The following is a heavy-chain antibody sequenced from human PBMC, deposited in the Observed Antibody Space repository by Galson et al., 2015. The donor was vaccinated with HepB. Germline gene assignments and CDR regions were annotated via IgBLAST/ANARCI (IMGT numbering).Heavy chain of an antibody. D-gene: IGHD3-22*01. CDR2: IIPILGIA. V-gene: IGHV1-69*10. J-gene: IGHJ4*02. CDR1: GGTFSSYA. CDR3: ARDRNDSSGYYYGEFDY. Sequence: SVKVSCKASGGTFSSYAISWVRQAPGQGLEWMGGIIPILGIANYAQKFQGRVTITADKSTSTAYMELSSLRSEDTAVYYCARDRNDSSGYYYGEFDYWGQGTLVTVSS.